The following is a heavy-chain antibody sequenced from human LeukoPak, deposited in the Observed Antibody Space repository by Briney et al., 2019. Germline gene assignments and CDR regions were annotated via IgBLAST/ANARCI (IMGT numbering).Heavy chain of an antibody. CDR1: GGSISSYY. CDR2: IYYSGST. V-gene: IGHV4-59*01. Sequence: SETLSLTCTVSGGSISSYYWSWIRQPPGKGLEWIGYIYYSGSTNYNPSLKSRVTISVDTSKNQFSLKLSSVTAADTAVCYCARGYGDYWVAYFDYWGQGTLVTVSS. D-gene: IGHD4-17*01. J-gene: IGHJ4*02. CDR3: ARGYGDYWVAYFDY.